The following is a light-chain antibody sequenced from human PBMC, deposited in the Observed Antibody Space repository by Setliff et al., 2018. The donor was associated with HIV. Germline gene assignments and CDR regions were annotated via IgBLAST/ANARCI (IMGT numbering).Light chain of an antibody. V-gene: IGLV2-18*02. CDR3: SSYTSDNTWV. CDR2: EVT. Sequence: QSVLTQPPSVSGSPGQSVTISCTGTSSDVGSYSRVSWYRQPPGTAPQVMIYEVTKRPSGVPDRLSGSKSGNTASLTISGLLAEDEADYYCSSYTSDNTWVFGGGTKVTVL. J-gene: IGLJ3*02. CDR1: SSDVGSYSR.